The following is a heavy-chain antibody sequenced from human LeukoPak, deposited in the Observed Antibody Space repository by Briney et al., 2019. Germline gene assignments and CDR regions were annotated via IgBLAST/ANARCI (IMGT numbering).Heavy chain of an antibody. J-gene: IGHJ4*02. CDR2: FDPEDGET. Sequence: ASVKVSCKVSGYTLTELSMHWVRQAPGKGLEWMGGFDPEDGETIYAQKFQGRVTITTDESTSTAYMELSSLRSEDTAVYYCAKHAAYCGGDCPSDYWGQGTLVTVSS. CDR3: AKHAAYCGGDCPSDY. D-gene: IGHD2-21*02. V-gene: IGHV1-24*01. CDR1: GYTLTELS.